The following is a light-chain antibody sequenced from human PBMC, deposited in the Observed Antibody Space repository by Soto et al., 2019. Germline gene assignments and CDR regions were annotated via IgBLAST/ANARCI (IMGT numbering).Light chain of an antibody. CDR1: SSDVGGYNY. V-gene: IGLV2-14*03. CDR3: SSYTTSNTRQIV. CDR2: DVS. Sequence: QSVLTQPASVSGSPGPSINISCTGTSSDVGGYNYVSWYQHHPGKAPKLIIYDVSNRPSGVSNPFSGSKSGNTASLTIPGLQPEDEADYYCSSYTTSNTRQIVFGTGTKVTVL. J-gene: IGLJ1*01.